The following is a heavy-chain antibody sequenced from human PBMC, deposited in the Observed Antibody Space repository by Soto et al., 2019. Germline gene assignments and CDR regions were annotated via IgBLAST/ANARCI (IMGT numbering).Heavy chain of an antibody. CDR2: IRHKADSYTT. J-gene: IGHJ5*01. CDR3: ARYWDRWFDS. Sequence: EVQLVESGGGLVQPGGSLRLSCAASGFTFSDHYMEWVRQAPGKGLEWVGGIRHKADSYTTEYAGSMKGRFTISRDDSKNSLYLHMDSLKTDDTAVYYCARYWDRWFDSWGQGTLVTVSS. D-gene: IGHD2-8*02. CDR1: GFTFSDHY. V-gene: IGHV3-72*01.